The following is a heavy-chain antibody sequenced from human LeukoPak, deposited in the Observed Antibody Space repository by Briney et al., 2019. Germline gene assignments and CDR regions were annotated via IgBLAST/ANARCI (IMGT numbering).Heavy chain of an antibody. D-gene: IGHD2-2*01. J-gene: IGHJ6*02. CDR2: ISAYNGNT. Sequence: EASVKVSCKASGCTFTSYGISWVRQAPGQGLEWMGWISAYNGNTNYAQKLQGRVTMTTDTSTSTAYMELRSLRSDDTAVYYCAREVPLPSYSMDVWGQGTTVTVSS. CDR1: GCTFTSYG. CDR3: AREVPLPSYSMDV. V-gene: IGHV1-18*01.